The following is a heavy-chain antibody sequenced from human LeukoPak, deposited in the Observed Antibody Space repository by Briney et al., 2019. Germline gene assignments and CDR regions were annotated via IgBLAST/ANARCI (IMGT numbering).Heavy chain of an antibody. CDR1: GGSFSGYF. CDR2: ISYTGTT. V-gene: IGHV4-34*01. D-gene: IGHD2-2*01. J-gene: IGHJ4*02. CDR3: ARRPAAVDN. Sequence: SETLSLTCAVYGGSFSGYFWAWIRQSPGKGLERIGTISYTGTTYYNPSLMSRVSISVDTPKNHFSLKLSSVTAADTAVYYCARRPAAVDNWGQGTLVTVSS.